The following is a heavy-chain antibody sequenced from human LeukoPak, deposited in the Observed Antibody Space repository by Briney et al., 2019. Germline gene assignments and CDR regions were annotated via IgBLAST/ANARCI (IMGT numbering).Heavy chain of an antibody. CDR1: GFTFSSYG. V-gene: IGHV3-33*06. CDR2: IWYDGSNK. D-gene: IGHD3-22*01. Sequence: GGSLRLSCAASGFTFSSYGMHWVRQAPGKGLEWVAVIWYDGSNKYYADSVKGRFTISRDNSKNTLYLQMNSLRAEDTAVYYCAKDLNYYDSSGYIHWGQGTQVAVSS. CDR3: AKDLNYYDSSGYIH. J-gene: IGHJ4*02.